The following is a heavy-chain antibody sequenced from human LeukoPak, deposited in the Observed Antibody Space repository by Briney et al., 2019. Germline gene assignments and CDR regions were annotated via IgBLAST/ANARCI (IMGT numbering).Heavy chain of an antibody. CDR3: ARGDSGYAPTGYYGMDV. Sequence: GRSLRLSCAPSGFTLSIYSMHWVRQAPGNWLVWVSRINSDGSSTSYTDSVKGRFTISRDNAKNTLYLQMNSLRAEDTAVYYCARGDSGYAPTGYYGMDVWGRGTTVTVSS. D-gene: IGHD5-12*01. CDR2: INSDGSST. CDR1: GFTLSIYS. V-gene: IGHV3-74*01. J-gene: IGHJ6*02.